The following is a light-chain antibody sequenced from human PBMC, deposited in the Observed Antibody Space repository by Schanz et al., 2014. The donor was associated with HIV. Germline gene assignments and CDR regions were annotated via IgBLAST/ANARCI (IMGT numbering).Light chain of an antibody. CDR3: CSYAGGSTLAHWL. CDR2: DVS. Sequence: QSVLTQPASVSGSPGQSITISCTGTSSDVGNYNLVSWYQQHPGKAPKLMIYDVSNRPSGVSNRFSGSKSGNTASLTISGLQAEDEADYYCCSYAGGSTLAHWLFGGGTKLTVL. CDR1: SSDVGNYNL. V-gene: IGLV2-23*02. J-gene: IGLJ3*02.